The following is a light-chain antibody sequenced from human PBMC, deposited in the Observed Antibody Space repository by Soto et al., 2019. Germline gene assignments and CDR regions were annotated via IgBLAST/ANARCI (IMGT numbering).Light chain of an antibody. CDR3: QQYNNWLTWT. CDR2: GAS. CDR1: QSVSSN. J-gene: IGKJ1*01. V-gene: IGKV3-15*01. Sequence: EVVMTQSSATRSVSPGERVTLSCRASQSVSSNLAWYQQKPGQAPRLLIYGASTRATGIPARFSGSGSGTEFTLTISTLQSEDFAVYYCQQYNNWLTWTFGQGTKVDIK.